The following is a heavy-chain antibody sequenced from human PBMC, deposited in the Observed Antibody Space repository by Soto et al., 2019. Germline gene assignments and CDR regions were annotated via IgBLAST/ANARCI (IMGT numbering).Heavy chain of an antibody. D-gene: IGHD6-13*01. CDR1: GFTFRSYG. V-gene: IGHV3-33*01. Sequence: QVQLVESGGGVVQPGRSLRLSCAASGFTFRSYGMHWVRQAPGKGLEWVASIWYDGSDKYYADSVQGRFTVSRDNSKKTLYLQITGLKAENTAVYYCARDRDSNSWYGIMAFWGQGNLVTVSA. J-gene: IGHJ4*02. CDR3: ARDRDSNSWYGIMAF. CDR2: IWYDGSDK.